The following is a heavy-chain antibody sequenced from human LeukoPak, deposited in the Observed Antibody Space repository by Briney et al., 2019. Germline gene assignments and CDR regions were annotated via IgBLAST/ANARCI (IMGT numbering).Heavy chain of an antibody. J-gene: IGHJ4*02. CDR3: AKEKAGYCSSTSCFDGYDY. Sequence: QTGGSLRLSCAASGFTFSSYAISWVRQAPGKGLEWVSTISGSGGSTYYADSVKGRFTISRDNSKNTLYLQLNSLRAEDTAVYYCAKEKAGYCSSTSCFDGYDYWGQGTLVTVSS. CDR1: GFTFSSYA. V-gene: IGHV3-23*01. D-gene: IGHD2-2*01. CDR2: ISGSGGST.